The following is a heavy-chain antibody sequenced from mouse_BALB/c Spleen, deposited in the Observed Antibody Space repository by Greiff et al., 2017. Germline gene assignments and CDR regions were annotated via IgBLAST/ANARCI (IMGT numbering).Heavy chain of an antibody. CDR1: GYSITSDYA. V-gene: IGHV3-2*02. J-gene: IGHJ1*01. CDR3: ARSAWYFDV. CDR2: ISYSGST. Sequence: EVKVEESGPGLVKPSQSLSLTCTVTGYSITSDYAWNWIRQFPGNKLEWMGYISYSGSTSYNPSLKSRISITRDTSKNQFFLQLNSVTTEDTATYYCARSAWYFDVWGAGTTVTVSS.